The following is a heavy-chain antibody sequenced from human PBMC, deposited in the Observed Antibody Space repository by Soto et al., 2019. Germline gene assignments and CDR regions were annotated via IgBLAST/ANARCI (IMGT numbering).Heavy chain of an antibody. V-gene: IGHV1-2*02. CDR3: ARELVVAAHYGMDV. D-gene: IGHD2-15*01. CDR1: GYTFTGYY. Sequence: EASVKVSCKASGYTFTGYYMHWVRQAPGQGLEWMGWINPNSGGTNYAQKFQGRVTMTRDTSISTAYMELSRLRSDDTAVYYCARELVVAAHYGMDVCGQGTTVTVYS. J-gene: IGHJ6*02. CDR2: INPNSGGT.